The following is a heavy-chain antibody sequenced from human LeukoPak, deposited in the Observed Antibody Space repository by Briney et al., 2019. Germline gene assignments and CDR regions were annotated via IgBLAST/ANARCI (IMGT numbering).Heavy chain of an antibody. V-gene: IGHV1-2*02. CDR1: GYTFTGQY. CDR2: ITPNSGGT. D-gene: IGHD6-13*01. J-gene: IGHJ4*02. Sequence: ASVKVSCKAPGYTFTGQYLHWVRQAPGQGLEWMGWITPNSGGTSYAQKFQGRVTMTRDTSISTAYMELSGLKSCDTAVYYCVRAPSKSWFGYWGQGTLVTVSS. CDR3: VRAPSKSWFGY.